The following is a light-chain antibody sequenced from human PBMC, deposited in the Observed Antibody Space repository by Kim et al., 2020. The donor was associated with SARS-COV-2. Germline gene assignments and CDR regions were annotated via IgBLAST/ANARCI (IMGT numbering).Light chain of an antibody. CDR3: QTWGTGIWV. V-gene: IGLV4-69*01. CDR2: LNSDGSH. Sequence: QLVLTQSPSASASLAASVKLTCTLSSGHSNYAIAWHQQQTEKGPRYLMKLNSDGSHNKADGIPDRFSGSSSGAERYLTISSLQSKDEGDYYCQTWGTGIWVFGEGTKLTVL. J-gene: IGLJ3*02. CDR1: SGHSNYA.